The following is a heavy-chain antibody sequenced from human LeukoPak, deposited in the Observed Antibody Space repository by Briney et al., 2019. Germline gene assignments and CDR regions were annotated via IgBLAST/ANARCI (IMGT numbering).Heavy chain of an antibody. CDR1: GYTFTDYY. D-gene: IGHD6-25*01. V-gene: IGHV1-2*02. J-gene: IGHJ6*02. CDR2: INPNSGGT. CDR3: ARRAVYYYYGMDV. Sequence: ASVKVSCKASGYTFTDYYMHWVRQAPGQGLEWMGWINPNSGGTNYAQKFQGRGTMTRDTSISTAYMEVSRLKSDDTAVYYCARRAVYYYYGMDVWGQGSTVTVSS.